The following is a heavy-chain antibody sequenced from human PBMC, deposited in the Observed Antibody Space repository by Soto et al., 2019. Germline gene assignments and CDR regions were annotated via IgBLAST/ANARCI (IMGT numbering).Heavy chain of an antibody. V-gene: IGHV2-5*01. CDR1: GFSLSTSGVG. Sequence: SGPTLVNPPHTLTLTCTFSGFSLSTSGVGVGWIRQPPGKALEWLALIYWNDDKRYSPSLKSRLTITKDTSKNQVVLTMTNMEPVDTSTYYSAHRRNRVAASFYAFDIWGQGTMVTVSS. CDR2: IYWNDDK. J-gene: IGHJ3*02. CDR3: AHRRNRVAASFYAFDI. D-gene: IGHD2-15*01.